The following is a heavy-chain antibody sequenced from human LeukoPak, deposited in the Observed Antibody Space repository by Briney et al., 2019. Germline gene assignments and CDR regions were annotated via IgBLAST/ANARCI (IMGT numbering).Heavy chain of an antibody. Sequence: GGSLRLSCAASGFTFSSYAMSWVRQAPGKGLEWVSAISGSGGSTYYADSVKGRFTISRDNSKSTLYLQINSLRADDTAVYYCATAGRELLAEIDYWGQGTLVTVSS. V-gene: IGHV3-23*01. D-gene: IGHD3-10*01. J-gene: IGHJ4*02. CDR1: GFTFSSYA. CDR2: ISGSGGST. CDR3: ATAGRELLAEIDY.